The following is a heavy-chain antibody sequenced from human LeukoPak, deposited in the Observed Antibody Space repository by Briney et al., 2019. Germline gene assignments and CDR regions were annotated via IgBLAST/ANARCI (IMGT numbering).Heavy chain of an antibody. D-gene: IGHD5-24*01. CDR2: INHSGST. CDR1: GGSFSGYY. CDR3: AREDLELSHFDY. J-gene: IGHJ4*02. Sequence: SETLSLTRAVYGGSFSGYYWSWIRQPPGKGLEWIGEINHSGSTNYNPSLKSRVTISVDTSKNQFSLKLSSVTAADTAVYYCAREDLELSHFDYWGQGTLVTVSS. V-gene: IGHV4-34*01.